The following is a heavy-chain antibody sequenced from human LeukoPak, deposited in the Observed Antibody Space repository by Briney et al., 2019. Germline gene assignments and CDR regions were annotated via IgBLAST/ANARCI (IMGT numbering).Heavy chain of an antibody. CDR1: GFTFSNSA. CDR2: ISGSGGST. J-gene: IGHJ5*02. Sequence: GGSLRLSCAASGFTFSNSAMNWVRQAPGKGLEWVSAISGSGGSTYYANSVKGRFTISRDNSKNTLYLQMNSLRAEDTAVYYCAKAFYGDSNWFDPWGQGTLVTVSS. D-gene: IGHD4-17*01. CDR3: AKAFYGDSNWFDP. V-gene: IGHV3-23*01.